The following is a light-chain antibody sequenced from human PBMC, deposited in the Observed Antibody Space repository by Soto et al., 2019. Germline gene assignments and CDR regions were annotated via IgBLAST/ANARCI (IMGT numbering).Light chain of an antibody. J-gene: IGLJ2*01. V-gene: IGLV2-8*01. CDR2: EVS. CDR1: SSDVGGYNY. CDR3: SSYAGRGV. Sequence: QSVLTQPPSASGSPGQSVTISCTGTSSDVGGYNYVSWYQQHPGKAPKLMIYEVSKRPSGVPDRFSGSKSGNTASLTVSGLLAEDEADYYCSSYAGRGVFGGGTKVTVL.